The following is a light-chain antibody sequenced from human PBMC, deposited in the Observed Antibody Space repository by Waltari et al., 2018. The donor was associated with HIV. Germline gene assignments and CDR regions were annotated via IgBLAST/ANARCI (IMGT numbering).Light chain of an antibody. J-gene: IGLJ2*01. V-gene: IGLV1-47*01. CDR1: SANIGRNS. Sequence: QAALTQPPSASGTPGQRVTLSCSGGSANIGRNSFSWFQQVPGTAPKPLIYKDNQRPSGVPDRFSASKSGTSASLAISGLRSEDEADYYCAAWDVSLRGLVFGGGTKLTVL. CDR3: AAWDVSLRGLV. CDR2: KDN.